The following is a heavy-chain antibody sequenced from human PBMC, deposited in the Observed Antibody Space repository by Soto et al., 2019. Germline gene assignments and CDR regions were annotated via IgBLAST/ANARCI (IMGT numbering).Heavy chain of an antibody. CDR1: GFTFSSYG. CDR3: AKGLYCSSTSCYPVGMDV. V-gene: IGHV3-30*18. J-gene: IGHJ6*02. CDR2: ISYDGSNK. D-gene: IGHD2-2*01. Sequence: QVQLVQSGGGVVQPGRSLRLSCAVSGFTFSSYGMHWVRQAPGKGLEWVAVISYDGSNKYYADSVKGRFTISRYHSNNTLYLQMNSLRAEDTAVYYCAKGLYCSSTSCYPVGMDVWGQGTTVTVSS.